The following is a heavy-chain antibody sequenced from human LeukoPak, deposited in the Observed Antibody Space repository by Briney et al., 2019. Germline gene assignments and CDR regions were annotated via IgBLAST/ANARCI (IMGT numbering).Heavy chain of an antibody. CDR2: IYYSGST. CDR1: GGSISSYY. CDR3: ARVGAMSSSWSYYFDY. J-gene: IGHJ4*02. D-gene: IGHD6-13*01. Sequence: SETLSLTCTVSGGSISSYYWSWIRQPPGKGLEWIGYIYYSGSTNYNPSLKSRVTISVDTSKNQFSLKLSSVTAADTAVYYCARVGAMSSSWSYYFDYWGQGTLVTVSS. V-gene: IGHV4-59*01.